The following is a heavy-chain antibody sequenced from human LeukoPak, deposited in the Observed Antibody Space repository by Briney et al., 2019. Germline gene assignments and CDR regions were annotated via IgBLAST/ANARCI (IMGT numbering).Heavy chain of an antibody. V-gene: IGHV3-23*01. J-gene: IGHJ4*02. CDR2: ISGDGGST. CDR3: AKTSSGYYQAFDY. CDR1: GFTFSSYA. D-gene: IGHD3-22*01. Sequence: PGGSLRLSCAASGFTFSSYAMSWVRQAPGKGLEWVSAISGDGGSTYYADSVKGRFTISRDNSKNTLYLQMNSLRAEDTAVYYCAKTSSGYYQAFDYWGQGTLVTVSS.